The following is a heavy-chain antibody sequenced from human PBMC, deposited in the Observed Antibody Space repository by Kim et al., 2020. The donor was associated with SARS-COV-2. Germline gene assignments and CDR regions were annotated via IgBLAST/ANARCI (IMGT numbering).Heavy chain of an antibody. CDR3: AKGGLDYCHSVGCPLLWFDP. J-gene: IGHJ5*02. D-gene: IGHD1-26*01. CDR2: IDGSGYTT. V-gene: IGHV3-23*01. Sequence: GGSLRLSCAVSGFTFTNYAMNWVRQAPGRGLEWVSGIDGSGYTTYYADSVKGRFTISRDNSKNTLYLQLNSVRAEDTAIYYCAKGGLDYCHSVGCPLLWFDPWGQGTLVTVSS. CDR1: GFTFTNYA.